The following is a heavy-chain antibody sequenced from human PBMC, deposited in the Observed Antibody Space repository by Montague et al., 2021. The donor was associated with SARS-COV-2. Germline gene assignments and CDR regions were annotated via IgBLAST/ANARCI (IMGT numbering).Heavy chain of an antibody. CDR1: GDSVPSNIAT. CDR2: TYYRSKWYN. Sequence: CAISGDSVPSNIATWNWIRQSPSRGLEWLGRTYYRSKWYNDYAESVKSRITINPDTSKHQFSLHLNSVTPEDTAVYYCARIPVGSKYYFDFWGQGTLVTVSS. V-gene: IGHV6-1*01. CDR3: ARIPVGSKYYFDF. D-gene: IGHD2-2*01. J-gene: IGHJ4*02.